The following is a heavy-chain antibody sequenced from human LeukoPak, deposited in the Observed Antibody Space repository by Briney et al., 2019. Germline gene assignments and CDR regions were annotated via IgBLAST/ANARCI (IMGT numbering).Heavy chain of an antibody. D-gene: IGHD2-2*01. Sequence: KPSETLSLTCAVYGGSFSGYYWSWIRQPPGKGLEWIGEINHSGSTNYNPSLKSRVTISVDTSKNQFSLKLSSVTAADTAVYYCARGRYCSSTSCYRGTRGYYYYYTDVWGKGTTVTVSS. V-gene: IGHV4-34*01. CDR3: ARGRYCSSTSCYRGTRGYYYYYTDV. CDR2: INHSGST. J-gene: IGHJ6*03. CDR1: GGSFSGYY.